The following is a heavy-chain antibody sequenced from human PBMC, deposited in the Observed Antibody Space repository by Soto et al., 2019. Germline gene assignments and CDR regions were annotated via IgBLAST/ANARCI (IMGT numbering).Heavy chain of an antibody. CDR2: ISAYNGNT. J-gene: IGHJ2*01. V-gene: IGHV1-18*01. D-gene: IGHD4-17*01. CDR1: GYTFTSYG. Sequence: QVQLVQSGAEVKKPGASVKVSCKASGYTFTSYGISWVRQAPGQGLEWMGWISAYNGNTNYAQKLQGRVTMTTDTSTSTAYMELRSLRSDDTAVYYCARKSTYGDYSTNVWYFDLWGRGTLVTVSS. CDR3: ARKSTYGDYSTNVWYFDL.